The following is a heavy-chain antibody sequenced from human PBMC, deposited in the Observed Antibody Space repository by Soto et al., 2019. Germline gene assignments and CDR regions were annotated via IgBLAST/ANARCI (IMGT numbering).Heavy chain of an antibody. CDR3: ADDHLTTVTTVGY. V-gene: IGHV3-30*18. Sequence: QVQLVESGGGVVQPGRSLRLSCAASGFTFSNYGMHWVRQAPGKGLEWVAVISYHGSDKYYADSVKGRFTISRDNSKNPLYLQMTSLTADEAAVYYCADDHLTTVTTVGYWGQGTLVTVSS. CDR1: GFTFSNYG. J-gene: IGHJ4*02. CDR2: ISYHGSDK. D-gene: IGHD4-17*01.